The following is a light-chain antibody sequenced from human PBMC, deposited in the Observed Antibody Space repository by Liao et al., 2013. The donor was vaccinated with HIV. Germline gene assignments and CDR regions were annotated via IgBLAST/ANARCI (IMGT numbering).Light chain of an antibody. CDR3: QVWDSSSDHWG. Sequence: SYELTQPPSVSVAPGKTARITCGGNNIGSKSVHWYQQKPGQAPVLVISHDTDRPSGIPARFSASNSGNTATLTISRVEAGDEADYYCQVWDSSSDHWGFGGGTKLTVL. CDR1: NIGSKS. CDR2: HDT. J-gene: IGLJ3*02. V-gene: IGLV3-21*04.